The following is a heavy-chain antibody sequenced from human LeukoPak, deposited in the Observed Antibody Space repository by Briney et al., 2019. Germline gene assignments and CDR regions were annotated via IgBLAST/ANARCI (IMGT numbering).Heavy chain of an antibody. Sequence: GASVKVSCKASGGTFSSYAISWVRQAPGQGLEWMGGIIPIFGTANYAQKFQGGVTITADESTSTAYMELSSLRSEDTAVYYCGRGTVGGHYYDSSGYEPNDYWGQGTLVTVSS. CDR2: IIPIFGTA. J-gene: IGHJ4*02. CDR3: GRGTVGGHYYDSSGYEPNDY. D-gene: IGHD3-22*01. CDR1: GGTFSSYA. V-gene: IGHV1-69*13.